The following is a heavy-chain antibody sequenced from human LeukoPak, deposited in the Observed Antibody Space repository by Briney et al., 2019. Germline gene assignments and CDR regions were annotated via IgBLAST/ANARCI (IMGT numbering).Heavy chain of an antibody. J-gene: IGHJ6*02. CDR3: AREGNYYDMDV. CDR1: GFTVSSNY. V-gene: IGHV3-53*01. Sequence: GGSLRLSCAASGFTVSSNYMSWVRQAPGKGLEWVSVIYSGGTTYYADSVKGRFTISRDNSKNTLYLQMNSLRAEDTAVYYCAREGNYYDMDVWGQGTTVTVSS. CDR2: IYSGGTT.